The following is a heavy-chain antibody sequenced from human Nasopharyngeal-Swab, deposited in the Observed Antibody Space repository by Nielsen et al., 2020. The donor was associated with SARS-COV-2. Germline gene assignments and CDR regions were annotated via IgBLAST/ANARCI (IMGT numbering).Heavy chain of an antibody. V-gene: IGHV4-39*01. D-gene: IGHD6-13*01. CDR3: ARHLGYSSSCYVARLYYYYMDV. Sequence: SETLSLTCTVSGCTISSSSYYWGWIRPAPGKGLESIGSIYYSGSTYYNPSLESRVTISVDTSKNQFSLKLSSVTAADTAVYYCARHLGYSSSCYVARLYYYYMDVWGKGTTVTVSS. CDR2: IYYSGST. J-gene: IGHJ6*03. CDR1: GCTISSSSYY.